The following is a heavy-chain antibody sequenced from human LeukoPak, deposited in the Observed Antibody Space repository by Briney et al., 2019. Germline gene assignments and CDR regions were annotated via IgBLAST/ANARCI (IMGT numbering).Heavy chain of an antibody. J-gene: IGHJ4*02. CDR2: IYSGGST. CDR3: ARSPYGDGDY. CDR1: GFTVSSNY. Sequence: PGGSLRLSXAASGFTVSSNYMSWVRQAPGKGLEWVSVIYSGGSTYYADSVKGRFTISRDNSKNTLYLQMNSLRAEDTAVYYCARSPYGDGDYWGQGTLVTVSS. V-gene: IGHV3-66*02. D-gene: IGHD3-10*01.